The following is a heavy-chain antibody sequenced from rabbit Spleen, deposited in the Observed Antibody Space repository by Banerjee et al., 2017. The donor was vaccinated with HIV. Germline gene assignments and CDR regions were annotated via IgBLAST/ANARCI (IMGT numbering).Heavy chain of an antibody. CDR3: ARDGYSRGWGIILYYFNL. V-gene: IGHV1S40*01. CDR1: GFSFSSSYW. J-gene: IGHJ4*01. Sequence: QSLEESGGDLVKPGASLTLTCTASGFSFSSSYWICWVRQAPGKGLEWIACIYGGSSGSTYYASWAKGRFTISKTSSTTVTLQMTSLTAADTATCFCARDGYSRGWGIILYYFNLWGPGTLVTVS. CDR2: IYGGSSGST. D-gene: IGHD4-1*01.